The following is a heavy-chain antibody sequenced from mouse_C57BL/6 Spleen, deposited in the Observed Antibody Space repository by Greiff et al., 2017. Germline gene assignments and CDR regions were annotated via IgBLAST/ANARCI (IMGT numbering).Heavy chain of an antibody. V-gene: IGHV1-26*01. Sequence: EVQLQQSGPELVKPGASVKISCKASGYTFTDYYMNWVKQSHGKSLEWIGDINPNNGGTSYNQKFKGKATLTVDKSSSTAYMELRSLTSEDSAVYYCARYPYYDYLYYAMDYWGQGTSVTVSS. D-gene: IGHD2-4*01. CDR1: GYTFTDYY. J-gene: IGHJ4*01. CDR2: INPNNGGT. CDR3: ARYPYYDYLYYAMDY.